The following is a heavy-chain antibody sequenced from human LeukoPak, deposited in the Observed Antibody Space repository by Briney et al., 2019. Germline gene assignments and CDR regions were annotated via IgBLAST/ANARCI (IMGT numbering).Heavy chain of an antibody. CDR1: GFTFSSYW. CDR2: INSDGSST. V-gene: IGHV3-74*01. J-gene: IGHJ4*02. D-gene: IGHD3-10*01. Sequence: GGSLRLSCAASGFTFSSYWMHWVRQAPGKGLVWVSRINSDGSSTSYADSVKGRFTISRDNAKNTLYLQMNSLRAEDTAVYYCAREDALYGSGSYYDPMYDYWGQGTLVTVSS. CDR3: AREDALYGSGSYYDPMYDY.